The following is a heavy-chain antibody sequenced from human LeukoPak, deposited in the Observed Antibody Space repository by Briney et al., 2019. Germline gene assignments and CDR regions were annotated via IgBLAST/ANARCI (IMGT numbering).Heavy chain of an antibody. D-gene: IGHD7-27*01. J-gene: IGHJ4*02. Sequence: SSETLSLTCTVSGGSVTDYYWSWIRQSPGKGLEWIGYIYYTGTSYNPSLKSRVTISADTSKNQFSLKLISVTAADTAVYYCASRKLGNDYWGQGTLVTVSS. V-gene: IGHV4-59*02. CDR3: ASRKLGNDY. CDR2: IYYTGT. CDR1: GGSVTDYY.